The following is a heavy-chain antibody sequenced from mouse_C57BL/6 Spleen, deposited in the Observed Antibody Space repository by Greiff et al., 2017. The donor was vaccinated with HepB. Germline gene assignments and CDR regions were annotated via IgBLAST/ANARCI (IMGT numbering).Heavy chain of an antibody. V-gene: IGHV1-42*01. CDR2: INPSTGGT. CDR3: ARGRFITTVEGVFDY. CDR1: GYSFTGYY. J-gene: IGHJ2*01. Sequence: VQLKESGPELVKPGASVKISCKASGYSFTGYYMNWVKQSPEKSLEWIGEINPSTGGTTYNQKFKAKATLTVDKSSSTAYMQLKSLTSEDSAVYYCARGRFITTVEGVFDYWGQGTTLTVSS. D-gene: IGHD1-1*01.